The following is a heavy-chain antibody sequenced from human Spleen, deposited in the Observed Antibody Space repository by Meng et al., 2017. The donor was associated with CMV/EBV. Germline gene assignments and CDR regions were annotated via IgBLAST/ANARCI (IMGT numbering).Heavy chain of an antibody. J-gene: IGHJ4*02. V-gene: IGHV1-18*01. CDR3: ARDGIVVPSAGLDY. D-gene: IGHD2-2*01. CDR2: ISAYNGNT. Sequence: ASVKVSCKASGYMFTSYGISWVRQAPGQGLEWMGWISAYNGNTNYAQKLQGGVTMTTDKSTSTVYLELRSLRFDDTAVYYCARDGIVVPSAGLDYWGQGTLVTVSS. CDR1: GYMFTSYG.